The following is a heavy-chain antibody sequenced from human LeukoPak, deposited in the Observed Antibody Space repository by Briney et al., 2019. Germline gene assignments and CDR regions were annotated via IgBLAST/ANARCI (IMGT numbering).Heavy chain of an antibody. V-gene: IGHV3-48*01. CDR2: ISGSSSTI. CDR3: AGGYPGGV. D-gene: IGHD1-14*01. Sequence: GGSLRLSCAASGFTFSSYSMNWVRQAPGKGLEWVSNISGSSSTIYYADSVKGRFTISRDYAKNSLYLQMNSLRVEDTAVYYCAGGYPGGVWGRGTTVSVSS. CDR1: GFTFSSYS. J-gene: IGHJ6*04.